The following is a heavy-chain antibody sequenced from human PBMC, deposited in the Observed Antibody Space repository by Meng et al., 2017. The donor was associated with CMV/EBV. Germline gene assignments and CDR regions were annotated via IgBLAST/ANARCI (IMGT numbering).Heavy chain of an antibody. J-gene: IGHJ5*02. CDR3: ARTRTYNWFDP. Sequence: GGSLRLSCAASGFTFSSDWMSWVRQAPGKGLEWVANINQDGSEKYYVDSVKGRFTISRDNAKNSLYLQMNSLRAEDTAVYYCARTRTYNWFDPWGQGTLVTVSS. V-gene: IGHV3-7*01. CDR2: INQDGSEK. CDR1: GFTFSSDW.